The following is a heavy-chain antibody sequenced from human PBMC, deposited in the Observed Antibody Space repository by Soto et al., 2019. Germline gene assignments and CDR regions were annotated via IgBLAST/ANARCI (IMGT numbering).Heavy chain of an antibody. V-gene: IGHV4-59*12. CDR1: GGSISNYY. CDR2: IYDSGST. Sequence: SETLSLTCTVSGGSISNYYWSWVRQPPGKGLEWIGYIYDSGSTNYNPSLKSRVTISVDTSKNQFSLKLTSVTAADTAVYYCARDKITGLFDYWGQGTLVPVSS. J-gene: IGHJ4*02. CDR3: ARDKITGLFDY. D-gene: IGHD2-8*02.